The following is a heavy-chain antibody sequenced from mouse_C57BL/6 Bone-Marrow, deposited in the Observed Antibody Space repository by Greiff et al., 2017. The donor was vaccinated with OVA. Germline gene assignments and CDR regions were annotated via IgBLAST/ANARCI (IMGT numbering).Heavy chain of an antibody. V-gene: IGHV1-19*01. CDR3: ARVYYFAY. Sequence: VQLQQSGPELVKPGASVKMSCKASGYTFTDYYMNWVKQSHGKSLEWIGVINPYNGGTSYNQKIKGKATLTVDKSSSTAYMELNSLTSEDSAVYYCARVYYFAYWGQGTTLTVSS. J-gene: IGHJ2*01. CDR2: INPYNGGT. CDR1: GYTFTDYY.